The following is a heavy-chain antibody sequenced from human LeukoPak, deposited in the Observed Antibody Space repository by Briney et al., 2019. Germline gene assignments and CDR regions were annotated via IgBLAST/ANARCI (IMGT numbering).Heavy chain of an antibody. CDR2: ISSSGSTI. D-gene: IGHD2-2*01. CDR1: GFPFSSYE. Sequence: GGSLRLSCAASGFPFSSYEMNWVRQAPGKGLEWVSYISSSGSTIYYADSVKGRFTISRDNAKNSLYLQMNSLRAEDTAVYYCARDRGDIVVGTTNWFDPWGQGTLVTVSS. J-gene: IGHJ5*02. V-gene: IGHV3-48*03. CDR3: ARDRGDIVVGTTNWFDP.